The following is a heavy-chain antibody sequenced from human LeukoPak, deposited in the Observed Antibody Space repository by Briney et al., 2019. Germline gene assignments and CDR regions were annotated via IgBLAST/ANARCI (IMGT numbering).Heavy chain of an antibody. CDR1: GFTFSSYG. CDR2: ISYDGSNK. V-gene: IGHV3-30*18. CDR3: AKMEGIYDGFPGAQDY. J-gene: IGHJ4*02. D-gene: IGHD3-22*01. Sequence: GGSLRLSCAASGFTFSSYGMHWVRQAPGKGLEWVAVISYDGSNKYYADSVKGRFTISRDNSKNTLYLQMNSLRAEDTAVYYCAKMEGIYDGFPGAQDYWGQGTLVTVSS.